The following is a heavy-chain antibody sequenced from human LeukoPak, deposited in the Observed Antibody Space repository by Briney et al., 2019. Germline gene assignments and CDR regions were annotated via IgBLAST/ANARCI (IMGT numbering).Heavy chain of an antibody. Sequence: SVKVSCKASGGTFSSYAISWVRQAPGQGLEWMGGIIPIFGTANYAQKFQGRVTITADKSTSTAYMELSSLRSEDTAVYYCARSGLRYFDWLSRGGNWFDPWGQGTLVTVSS. V-gene: IGHV1-69*06. CDR1: GGTFSSYA. CDR3: ARSGLRYFDWLSRGGNWFDP. D-gene: IGHD3-9*01. CDR2: IIPIFGTA. J-gene: IGHJ5*02.